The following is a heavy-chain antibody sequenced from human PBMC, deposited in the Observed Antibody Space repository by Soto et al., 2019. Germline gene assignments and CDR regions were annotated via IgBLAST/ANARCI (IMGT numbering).Heavy chain of an antibody. Sequence: QVQVVQSGVEVMRPGSSVKVSCKASGDTFKNCVISWVRQAPGQGLEWMGGIIPLFGTTDFAQRFQGRLTITTDESTTTDYMELSRLRSEDTATYYGAAELGFGKLSVVWGQGTTVIVSS. J-gene: IGHJ6*02. CDR1: GDTFKNCV. V-gene: IGHV1-69*01. CDR3: AAELGFGKLSVV. CDR2: IIPLFGTT. D-gene: IGHD3-10*01.